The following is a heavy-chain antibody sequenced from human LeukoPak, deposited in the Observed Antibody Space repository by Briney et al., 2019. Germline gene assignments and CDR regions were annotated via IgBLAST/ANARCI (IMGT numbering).Heavy chain of an antibody. CDR1: GYSFDSYW. J-gene: IGHJ2*01. CDR2: IYPSDSDT. V-gene: IGHV5-51*01. D-gene: IGHD2-15*01. CDR3: ARRRFYDPSGTHWYFDI. Sequence: GESLKISCQGSGYSFDSYWIAWVRQMPRKGLEWMGIIYPSDSDTTYSPSFQGQVTISADKSINTAYLQWSSLKASDTAMYYCARRRFYDPSGTHWYFDIWGRGTLVTVSS.